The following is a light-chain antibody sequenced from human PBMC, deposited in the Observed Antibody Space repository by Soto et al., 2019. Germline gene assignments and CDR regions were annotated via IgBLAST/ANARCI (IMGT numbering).Light chain of an antibody. CDR3: MQGTHWPWT. J-gene: IGKJ1*01. CDR2: LGS. CDR1: QSLLHSNGYNY. Sequence: DLVMTQSPLSLPVTPGEPASISCRSSQSLLHSNGYNYLDWYLQKPGQSPQLLIYLGSNRASGVPDRFSGSGSGTDFTLKISRVEAEDVGVYYCMQGTHWPWTFGQGTKVEIK. V-gene: IGKV2-28*01.